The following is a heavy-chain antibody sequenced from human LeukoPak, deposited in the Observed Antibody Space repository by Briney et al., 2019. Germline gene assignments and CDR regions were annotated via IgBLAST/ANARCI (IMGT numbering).Heavy chain of an antibody. CDR2: IIPIFGTA. V-gene: IGHV1-69*05. CDR3: ARESVITIFGVVIFRPLFDY. J-gene: IGHJ4*02. D-gene: IGHD3-3*01. Sequence: SVKVSCKASGGTFSSYAISWVRQAPGQGLEWIGGIIPIFGTANYAQKFQGRVTITTDESTSTAYMELSSLRSEDTAVYYCARESVITIFGVVIFRPLFDYWGQGTLVTVSS. CDR1: GGTFSSYA.